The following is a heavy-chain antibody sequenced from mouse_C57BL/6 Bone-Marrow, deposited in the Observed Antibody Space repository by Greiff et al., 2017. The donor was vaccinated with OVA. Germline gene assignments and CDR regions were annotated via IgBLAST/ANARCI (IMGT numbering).Heavy chain of an antibody. J-gene: IGHJ1*01. Sequence: EVKLMESGGGLVKPGGSLKLSCAASGFTFSSYAMSWVRQTPEKRLEWVATISDGGSYTYYPDNVKGRFTISRDNAKNNLYLQMSHLKSEDTAMYYCARDITTVVRYFDVWCSGTTVTVSS. CDR3: ARDITTVVRYFDV. CDR1: GFTFSSYA. CDR2: ISDGGSYT. D-gene: IGHD1-1*01. V-gene: IGHV5-4*01.